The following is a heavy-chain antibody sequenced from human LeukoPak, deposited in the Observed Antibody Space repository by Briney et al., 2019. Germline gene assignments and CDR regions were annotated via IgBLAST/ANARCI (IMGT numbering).Heavy chain of an antibody. D-gene: IGHD1-14*01. CDR3: APNHLAANNHYLFDS. V-gene: IGHV3-74*01. CDR1: GVTFSRSW. J-gene: IGHJ4*02. Sequence: PGGSLRLSCTMSGVTFSRSWMHWVRHTPAEGLLWVSRINSDGSSTSYADSVKGRFTISRDNAKNTLYLQMNSLRVEDTAVYYCAPNHLAANNHYLFDSWGRGTLVTVSS. CDR2: INSDGSST.